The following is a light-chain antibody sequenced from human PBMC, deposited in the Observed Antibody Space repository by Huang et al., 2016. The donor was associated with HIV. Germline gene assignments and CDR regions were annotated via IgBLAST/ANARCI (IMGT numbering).Light chain of an antibody. J-gene: IGKJ2*01. CDR2: KAS. Sequence: DIQMTQSPSTLSASIGDRVTITCRASQSLSGWLAWYQQRPGNAPNLLISKASSLQSGGPPRVSGSGSGTDFILTSSSLQPDDFATYYCQQLHNSPYTFGQGTKLEIK. CDR3: QQLHNSPYT. V-gene: IGKV1-5*03. CDR1: QSLSGW.